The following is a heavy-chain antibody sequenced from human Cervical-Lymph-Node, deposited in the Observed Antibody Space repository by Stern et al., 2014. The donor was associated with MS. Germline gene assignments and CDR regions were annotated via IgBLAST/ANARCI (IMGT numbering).Heavy chain of an antibody. CDR3: ARGEGYSSCWNEVNY. CDR2: IIPVFGTT. J-gene: IGHJ4*02. CDR1: GGTFNFYA. Sequence: VQLVESGAEVKKPGSSVKVSCKASGGTFNFYAMDWVRQAPGQGLEWMGRIIPVFGTTTYAQKYQGRVTITADETTSTAYMELSSLRSEDTAVYYCARGEGYSSCWNEVNYWGQGTLVTVSS. D-gene: IGHD6-19*01. V-gene: IGHV1-69*18.